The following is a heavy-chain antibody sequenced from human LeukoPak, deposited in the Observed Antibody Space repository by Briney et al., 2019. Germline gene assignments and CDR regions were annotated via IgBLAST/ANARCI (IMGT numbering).Heavy chain of an antibody. CDR2: VDSKSGGT. CDR1: GSTFTGYY. J-gene: IGHJ4*02. CDR3: AREMNYDDYRTSDY. V-gene: IGHV1-2*02. D-gene: IGHD4-17*01. Sequence: ASVKVSCKASGSTFTGYYMHWVRQAPGQGFEWLGRVDSKSGGTNYAQKFQGRVTMTRDTSISTVYMQLISLRSDDTAVYYCAREMNYDDYRTSDYWGQGTLVTVSS.